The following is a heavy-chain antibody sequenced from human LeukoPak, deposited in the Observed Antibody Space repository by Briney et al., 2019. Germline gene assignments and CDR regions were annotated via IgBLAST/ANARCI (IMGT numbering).Heavy chain of an antibody. CDR2: INPSGGST. CDR1: GYTFTSYY. J-gene: IGHJ4*02. D-gene: IGHD3-10*01. Sequence: ASVKVSCKASGYTFTSYYMHWVRQAPGQGLEWMGIINPSGGSTNYAQRFQGRVTMTRDTSTSTVYMELSSLGSEDTAVYYCARARSGSCLHFDYWGQGTLVTVSS. V-gene: IGHV1-46*01. CDR3: ARARSGSCLHFDY.